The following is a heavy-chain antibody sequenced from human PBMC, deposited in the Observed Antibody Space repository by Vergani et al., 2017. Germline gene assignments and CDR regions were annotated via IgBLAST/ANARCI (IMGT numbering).Heavy chain of an antibody. CDR3: ARACSSTSCYTYYYYYMDV. J-gene: IGHJ6*03. D-gene: IGHD2-2*02. CDR2: IKSKTDGGTT. Sequence: EVQLVESGGGLVKPGGSLRLSCAASGFTFSNAWMNWVRQAPGKGLEWVGRIKSKTDGGTTDYAAPVKGRFTISRDDSKNTLYLQMNSLKTEDTAVYYCARACSSTSCYTYYYYYMDVWGKGTTVTVSS. V-gene: IGHV3-15*07. CDR1: GFTFSNAW.